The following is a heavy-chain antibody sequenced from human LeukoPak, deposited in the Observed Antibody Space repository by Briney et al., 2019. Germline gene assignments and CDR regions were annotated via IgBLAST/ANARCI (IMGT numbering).Heavy chain of an antibody. D-gene: IGHD6-19*01. J-gene: IGHJ5*02. CDR2: MLSAGPT. CDR3: ARRRDTSGWLDH. Sequence: PSETLSLTCSVSGASITDYYWSWIRQPPGKGLEWIGYMLSAGPTNYNPSLKSRVAILVDTSKNQFSLRLSSVTAADTAVYYCARRRDTSGWLDHWGQGTLVTVSS. V-gene: IGHV4-4*09. CDR1: GASITDYY.